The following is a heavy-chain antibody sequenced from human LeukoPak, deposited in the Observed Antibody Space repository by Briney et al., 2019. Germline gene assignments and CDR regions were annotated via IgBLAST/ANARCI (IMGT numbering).Heavy chain of an antibody. Sequence: GESLKISCAASGFSLTSYGMHWVRQAPGKGLEWVAFIQHEQSNKYYADSVKGRFTISRDSSMNTLYLQMNSLRAEDTAVYYCARRVGMAGAPNWFDPWGLGTLVTVSS. CDR2: IQHEQSNK. CDR1: GFSLTSYG. J-gene: IGHJ5*02. D-gene: IGHD6-19*01. CDR3: ARRVGMAGAPNWFDP. V-gene: IGHV3-30*02.